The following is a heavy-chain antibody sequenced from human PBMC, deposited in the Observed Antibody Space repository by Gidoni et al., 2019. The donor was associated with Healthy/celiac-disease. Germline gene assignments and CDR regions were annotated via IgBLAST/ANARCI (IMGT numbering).Heavy chain of an antibody. CDR2: IYYSGST. CDR3: ARLGVTTYFDY. V-gene: IGHV4-39*01. CDR1: GGSISSSSYY. D-gene: IGHD4-17*01. Sequence: QLQLPESGPGLVKPSVTLSLTCTVSGGSISSSSYYWGWIRQPPGKGLEWIGSIYYSGSTYYNPSLKSRVTISVDTSKNQFSLKLSSVTAADTAVYYCARLGVTTYFDYWGQGTLVTVSS. J-gene: IGHJ4*02.